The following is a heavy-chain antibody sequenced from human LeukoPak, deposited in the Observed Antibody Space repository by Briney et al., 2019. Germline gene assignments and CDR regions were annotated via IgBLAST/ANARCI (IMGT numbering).Heavy chain of an antibody. D-gene: IGHD2-21*02. CDR3: ARDGGDFNWFDP. J-gene: IGHJ5*02. CDR2: INPSGGST. V-gene: IGHV1-46*01. CDR1: GYTFTGYY. Sequence: GASVKVSCKASGYTFTGYYMHWVRQAPGQGLEWMGWINPSGGSTSYAQKFQGRVTMTRDTSTSTVYMELSSLRSEDTAVYYCARDGGDFNWFDPWGQGTLVTVSS.